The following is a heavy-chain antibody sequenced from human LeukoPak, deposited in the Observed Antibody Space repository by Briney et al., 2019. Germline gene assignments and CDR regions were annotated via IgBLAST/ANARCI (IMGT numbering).Heavy chain of an antibody. D-gene: IGHD1-20*01. CDR1: GGTFSSYA. CDR2: IIPILGIA. J-gene: IGHJ4*02. V-gene: IGHV1-69*04. CDR3: ARAPLNWNDVFDY. Sequence: GASVKVSCKASGGTFSSYAISWVRQAPGQGLEWMGRIIPILGIANYAQKFQGRVTITADKSTSTAYMELSSLRSEDTAVYYWARAPLNWNDVFDYWGQGTLVTVSS.